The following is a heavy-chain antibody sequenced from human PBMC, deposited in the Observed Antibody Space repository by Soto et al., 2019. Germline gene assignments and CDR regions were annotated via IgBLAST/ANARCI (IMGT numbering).Heavy chain of an antibody. CDR1: GFTVSSTY. J-gene: IGHJ6*02. CDR2: IYGGLTT. V-gene: IGHV3-53*01. CDR3: ARDRIEAAGTPRFNYYYGMDV. Sequence: PGGSLRLSCAASGFTVSSTYMTWVRQAPGKGLEWVSVIYGGLTTSYADSVKGRFTISRDNSKNTLLLQMNSLRAEDTAVYYCARDRIEAAGTPRFNYYYGMDVWGQGTTVTVSS. D-gene: IGHD6-13*01.